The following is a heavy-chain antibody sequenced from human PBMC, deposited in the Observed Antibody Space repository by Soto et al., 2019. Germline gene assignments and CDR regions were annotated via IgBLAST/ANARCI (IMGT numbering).Heavy chain of an antibody. D-gene: IGHD6-19*01. CDR3: AKPTQWLIRGFDY. V-gene: IGHV3-23*01. J-gene: IGHJ4*02. Sequence: EVQLLESGGGLVQPGGSLRLSCAASGFTFSSYAMNWVRQAPGKGLEWVSTISGSGGSTYYADSVKGRFTISRDNSKNTLYLQMNSLRAEDTAVYYCAKPTQWLIRGFDYWGQGTLVTVSS. CDR2: ISGSGGST. CDR1: GFTFSSYA.